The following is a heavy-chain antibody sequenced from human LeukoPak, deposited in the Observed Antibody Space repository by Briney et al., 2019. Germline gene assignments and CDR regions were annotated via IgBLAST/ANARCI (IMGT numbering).Heavy chain of an antibody. CDR1: GFTFSNYG. CDR2: ISYDGSDK. D-gene: IGHD6-13*01. CDR3: AKDPPSNSNSWYYFDY. Sequence: PGGSLRLSCAASGFTFSNYGVHWVRQAPGKGLEWVAVISYDGSDKYYADSVKGRFTISRDNSKNTLYLQMNSLRAEDTTMYYCAKDPPSNSNSWYYFDYWGQGTLVTVSS. V-gene: IGHV3-30*18. J-gene: IGHJ4*02.